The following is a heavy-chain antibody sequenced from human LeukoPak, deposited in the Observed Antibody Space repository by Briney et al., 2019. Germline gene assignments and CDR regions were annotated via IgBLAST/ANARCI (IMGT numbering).Heavy chain of an antibody. CDR2: IYTSGST. J-gene: IGHJ4*02. CDR3: ARALSLGAMVDY. CDR1: GGSISSYY. V-gene: IGHV4-4*07. Sequence: SETLSLTCTVSGGSISSYYWSWLRQPAGKGLEWIGRIYTSGSTNYNPSLKSRVTISVDTSKNQFSLKLSSVTAADTAVYYCARALSLGAMVDYWGQGTLVTVSS. D-gene: IGHD1-26*01.